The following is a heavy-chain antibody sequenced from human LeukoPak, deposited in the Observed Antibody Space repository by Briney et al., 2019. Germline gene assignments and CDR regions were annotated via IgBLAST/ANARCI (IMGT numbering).Heavy chain of an antibody. Sequence: PGGSLRLSFERSGFRFSDFEMSWVRQVPGQGLEWIAYISGSAGAIYYQYSVKGRFTISRDNVNNKLFLQMNNLRVDDTAVYYCVRGSGSNWHEEKSYDPWGQGTLVTVSS. CDR1: GFRFSDFE. CDR3: VRGSGSNWHEEKSYDP. V-gene: IGHV3-48*03. CDR2: ISGSAGAI. D-gene: IGHD6-13*01. J-gene: IGHJ5*02.